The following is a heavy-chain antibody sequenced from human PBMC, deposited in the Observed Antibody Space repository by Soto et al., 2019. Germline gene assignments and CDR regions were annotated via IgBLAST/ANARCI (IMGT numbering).Heavy chain of an antibody. CDR3: ARGSIAAPFGLDV. Sequence: ASVKVSCKASGYTFTGYYMHWVRQAPGQGLEWMGWINPNSGGTNYAQKFQGWVTMTRDTSISTAYMELSRLRSDDTAVYYCARGSIAAPFGLDVWGKGTTVTVSS. D-gene: IGHD6-6*01. V-gene: IGHV1-2*04. CDR2: INPNSGGT. J-gene: IGHJ6*04. CDR1: GYTFTGYY.